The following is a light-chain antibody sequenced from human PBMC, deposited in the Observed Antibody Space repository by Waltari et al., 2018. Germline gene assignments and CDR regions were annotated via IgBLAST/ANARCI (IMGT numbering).Light chain of an antibody. Sequence: EIVMTQSPATLSVPPGERANLSCRPSQSVSSNLAWYQQQPGQAPRPLIYGASTRATGIPARFSGSGSGTEYTLTISSLQSEDFAVYYCQQYNNWPPITFGRGTRLEIK. J-gene: IGKJ5*01. CDR2: GAS. CDR1: QSVSSN. CDR3: QQYNNWPPIT. V-gene: IGKV3-15*01.